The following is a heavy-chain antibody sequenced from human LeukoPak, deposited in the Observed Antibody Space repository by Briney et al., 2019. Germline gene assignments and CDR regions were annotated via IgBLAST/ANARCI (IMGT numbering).Heavy chain of an antibody. CDR3: AKPSLYYLDAFDI. J-gene: IGHJ3*02. CDR1: GFTFSSYA. CDR2: ISGSGGST. V-gene: IGHV3-23*01. Sequence: GGSLRLSCAASGFTFSSYAMSWVRQAPGKGLEWVSAISGSGGSTYHADSVKGRFTISRDNSKNTLYLQMNSLRAEDTAVYYCAKPSLYYLDAFDIWGQGTMVTVSS. D-gene: IGHD3-22*01.